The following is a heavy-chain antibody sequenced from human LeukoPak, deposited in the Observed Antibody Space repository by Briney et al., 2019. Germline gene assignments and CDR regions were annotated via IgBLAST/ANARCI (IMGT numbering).Heavy chain of an antibody. J-gene: IGHJ3*02. CDR2: IIPILGIA. D-gene: IGHD2-2*01. CDR1: GGTFSSYA. CDR3: ASGVCSSTSCYLVVAFDI. V-gene: IGHV1-69*04. Sequence: SVKVSCKASGGTFSSYAISWVRQAPGQGLEWMGRIIPILGIANYAQKFQGRVTITADKSTSTAYMELSSLRSEDTAVYYCASGVCSSTSCYLVVAFDIWGQGTMVTVSS.